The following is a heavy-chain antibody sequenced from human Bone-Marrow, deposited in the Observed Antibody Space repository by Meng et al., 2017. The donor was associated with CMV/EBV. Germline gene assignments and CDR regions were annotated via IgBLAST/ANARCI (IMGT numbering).Heavy chain of an antibody. Sequence: ASVKVSCKASGGTFSSYAISWVRQAPGQGLEWMGIINPSGGSTSYAQKFQGRVTMTRDTSTSTVYMELSSLRSEDTAVYYCARPPYPYYYYGMDVWGQGTTVTVSS. CDR2: INPSGGST. J-gene: IGHJ6*02. V-gene: IGHV1-46*01. CDR3: ARPPYPYYYYGMDV. D-gene: IGHD2-2*01. CDR1: GGTFSSYA.